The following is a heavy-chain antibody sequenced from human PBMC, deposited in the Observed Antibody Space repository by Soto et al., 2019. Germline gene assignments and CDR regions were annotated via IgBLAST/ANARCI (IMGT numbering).Heavy chain of an antibody. CDR3: PSRPSGNDGPGDY. CDR1: GYTFTSYA. CDR2: INAGNGNT. V-gene: IGHV1-3*01. D-gene: IGHD5-12*01. Sequence: QVQLVQSGAEVKKPGASVKVSCKASGYTFTSYAMHWVRQAPGQRLEWMGWINAGNGNTKYSQKFQGRVTITRDTSACTAYMELSSLRSEDSALHYCPSRPSGNDGPGDYWGQGTLGTVSS. J-gene: IGHJ4*02.